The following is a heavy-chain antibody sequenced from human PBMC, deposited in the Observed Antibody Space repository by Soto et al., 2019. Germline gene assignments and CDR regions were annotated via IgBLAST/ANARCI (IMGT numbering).Heavy chain of an antibody. V-gene: IGHV4-59*01. CDR1: GGSISSYY. CDR3: AHGFHYPGYFDY. D-gene: IGHD2-21*01. CDR2: IYYSGST. J-gene: IGHJ4*02. Sequence: SETLSLTCTVSGGSISSYYWSWIRQPPGKGLEWIGYIYYSGSTNYNPSLKSRVTISVDTSKSHFSLKLSSVTPADTAVYYCAHGFHYPGYFDYWGQGTLVTVSS.